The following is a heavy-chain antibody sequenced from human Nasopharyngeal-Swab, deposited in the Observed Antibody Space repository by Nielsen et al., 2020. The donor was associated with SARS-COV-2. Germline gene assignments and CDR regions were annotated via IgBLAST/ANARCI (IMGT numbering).Heavy chain of an antibody. V-gene: IGHV3-23*01. Sequence: GESLKISCAASGFTFSSFAMSWVRQAPGKGLEWVSVISGDNDSTYYTDSVKGRFTISRDNSKNTLNLQMNNLRAEDTAIYYCAKDRDSGDDSDDYYHYYGMDVWGQGTTVTVSS. CDR1: GFTFSSFA. D-gene: IGHD5-12*01. CDR3: AKDRDSGDDSDDYYHYYGMDV. J-gene: IGHJ6*02. CDR2: ISGDNDST.